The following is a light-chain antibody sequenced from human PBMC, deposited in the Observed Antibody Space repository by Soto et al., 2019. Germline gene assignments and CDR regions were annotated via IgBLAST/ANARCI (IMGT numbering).Light chain of an antibody. CDR1: SSDFGAYNY. Sequence: QSVLTQPPSASASPGQSVSISCTGTSSDFGAYNYVSWYQQHPGKAPKLIIYEVNQRPSGVPDRFSGSKSDNTASLTVSGLQAEDEADYYCSSYVASNNLRVFGTGTKLTVL. CDR2: EVN. CDR3: SSYVASNNLRV. J-gene: IGLJ1*01. V-gene: IGLV2-8*01.